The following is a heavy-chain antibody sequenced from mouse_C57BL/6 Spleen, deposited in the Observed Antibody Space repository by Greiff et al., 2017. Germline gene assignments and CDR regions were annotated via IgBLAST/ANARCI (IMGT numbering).Heavy chain of an antibody. CDR2: IYPGSGST. J-gene: IGHJ4*01. D-gene: IGHD1-1*01. Sequence: QVQLQQPGAELVKPGASVKMSCKASGYTFTSYWITWVKQRPGQGLEWIGDIYPGSGSTNYNEKFKSKATLTVDTSSSTAYMQLSSLTSEDSAVYDCARGGYYGSSFSYAMDDWGQGTSVTVSA. CDR3: ARGGYYGSSFSYAMDD. CDR1: GYTFTSYW. V-gene: IGHV1-55*01.